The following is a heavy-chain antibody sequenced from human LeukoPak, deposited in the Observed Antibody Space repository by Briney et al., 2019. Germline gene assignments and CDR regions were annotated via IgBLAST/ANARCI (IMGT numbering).Heavy chain of an antibody. J-gene: IGHJ5*02. Sequence: SETLSLTCAVYGGSFSGYYWSWIRQPPGKGLEWIGEINHSGSTNYNPSLKSRVTISVDTSKNQFSLKLSSVTAADTAVYYCARAQISSGSYYWFDPWGQGTLVTVSS. CDR2: INHSGST. V-gene: IGHV4-34*01. CDR3: ARAQISSGSYYWFDP. D-gene: IGHD6-19*01. CDR1: GGSFSGYY.